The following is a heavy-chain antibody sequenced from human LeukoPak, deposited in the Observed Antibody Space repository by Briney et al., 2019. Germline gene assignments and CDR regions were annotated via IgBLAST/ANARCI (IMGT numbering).Heavy chain of an antibody. V-gene: IGHV4-34*01. Sequence: PSETLSLTCAVYGGSFSGYYWSWIRQPPGKGLEWIGEINHSGSTNYNPSLKSRVTISVDTSKNQFSLKLSSVTAADTAVYYCARHAPRRFIAVAGQYNWFDPWGQGTLVTVSS. D-gene: IGHD6-19*01. J-gene: IGHJ5*02. CDR2: INHSGST. CDR3: ARHAPRRFIAVAGQYNWFDP. CDR1: GGSFSGYY.